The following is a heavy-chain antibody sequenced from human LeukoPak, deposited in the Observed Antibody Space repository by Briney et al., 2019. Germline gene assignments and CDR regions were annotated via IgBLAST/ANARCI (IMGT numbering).Heavy chain of an antibody. J-gene: IGHJ4*02. CDR1: GLTFSTYS. Sequence: PGGSLRLSCAASGLTFSTYSMNWVRQAPGKGLEWVSYISSSSSTKYYADSVKGRFTISRDNAKNSLYLQMNSLRVEDTAVYYCAREFSRPDCSGGSCYEMVDSWGQGTLVTVSS. CDR3: AREFSRPDCSGGSCYEMVDS. D-gene: IGHD2-15*01. CDR2: ISSSSSTK. V-gene: IGHV3-48*01.